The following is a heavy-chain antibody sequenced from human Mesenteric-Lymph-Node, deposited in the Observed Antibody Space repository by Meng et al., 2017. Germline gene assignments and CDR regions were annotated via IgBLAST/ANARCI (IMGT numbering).Heavy chain of an antibody. Sequence: EVQLLESGGGLVHPGGSLRLSCTAAGFTFSSNGMNWVRQAPGKGLEWVSSISGSGPVTYYADSVKGRFTISRDNSKNTLYLQMNGLKAEDTAVYYCAKALTTVTTAVDYWGQGTLVTVSS. CDR1: GFTFSSNG. V-gene: IGHV3-23*01. J-gene: IGHJ4*02. D-gene: IGHD4-17*01. CDR2: ISGSGPVT. CDR3: AKALTTVTTAVDY.